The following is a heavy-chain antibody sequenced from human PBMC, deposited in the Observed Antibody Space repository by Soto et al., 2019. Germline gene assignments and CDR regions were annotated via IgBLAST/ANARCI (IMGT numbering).Heavy chain of an antibody. J-gene: IGHJ5*02. V-gene: IGHV1-18*01. CDR3: ARDPWGAVPADVDL. D-gene: IGHD2-2*01. Sequence: ASVKVSCKASGYPFSNYGFSWVRQAPGQGLEWIGRIAAYTGNRNYAQNFQDRVSLTTDTSTGTAYMELRSLTSDDTAIYYCARDPWGAVPADVDLWVQGTMVAVSA. CDR1: GYPFSNYG. CDR2: IAAYTGNR.